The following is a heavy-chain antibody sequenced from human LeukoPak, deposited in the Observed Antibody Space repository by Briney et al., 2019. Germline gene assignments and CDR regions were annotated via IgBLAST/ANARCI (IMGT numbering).Heavy chain of an antibody. Sequence: GGSLRLSCAVSGFTLSSYSMSWVRQAPGKGLEWVSSISSSSSYIYYTASVKGRFTISKDHAKNSLYLQMNSLRAEDAAVYYCARDILSTASYWGQGTLVTVSS. CDR2: ISSSSSYI. V-gene: IGHV3-21*01. J-gene: IGHJ4*02. CDR1: GFTLSSYS. CDR3: ARDILSTASY. D-gene: IGHD2-2*01.